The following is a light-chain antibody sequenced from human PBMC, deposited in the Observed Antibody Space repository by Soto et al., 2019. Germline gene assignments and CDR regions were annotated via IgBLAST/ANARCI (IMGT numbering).Light chain of an antibody. CDR3: CSYAGSYSLHV. CDR2: DVS. V-gene: IGLV2-11*01. J-gene: IGLJ1*01. CDR1: SSDVGGYNY. Sequence: QSVLTQPRSVSGSPGQSVTISCTGTSSDVGGYNYVSWYQQYPGKAPKLMIYDVSERPSGVPDRFSGSKSGNTASLTISGLQAEDEADYYCCSYAGSYSLHVFRTGTKVPVL.